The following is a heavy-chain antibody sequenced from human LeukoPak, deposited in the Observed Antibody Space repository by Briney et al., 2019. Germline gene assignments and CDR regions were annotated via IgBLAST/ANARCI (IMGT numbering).Heavy chain of an antibody. Sequence: PGGSLRLSCAASGFTVSRNYMTWVRQAPGKGLEWVSVIYSGGSTYYADSVKGRFTISRDNSKNTLYLPMNRLRAEDTAVYYCAGTIVGKWAIDYWGQGTLVTVSS. J-gene: IGHJ4*02. D-gene: IGHD3-22*01. CDR1: GFTVSRNY. CDR2: IYSGGST. CDR3: AGTIVGKWAIDY. V-gene: IGHV3-53*01.